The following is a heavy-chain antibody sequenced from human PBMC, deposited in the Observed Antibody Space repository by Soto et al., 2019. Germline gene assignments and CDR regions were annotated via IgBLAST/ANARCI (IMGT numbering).Heavy chain of an antibody. V-gene: IGHV3-30*18. CDR1: GFSFSSHG. CDR3: AKERGGFDI. J-gene: IGHJ3*02. CDR2: ISYDGSNK. D-gene: IGHD2-15*01. Sequence: QVQVVESGGDVVQPGRSLRLSCAASGFSFSSHGMHWVRQAPGKGLEWVAVISYDGSNKYYADSVKGRFTISRDNSKNTVYLQMNSLKGDDTAVYYCAKERGGFDIWGQGTMVTVSS.